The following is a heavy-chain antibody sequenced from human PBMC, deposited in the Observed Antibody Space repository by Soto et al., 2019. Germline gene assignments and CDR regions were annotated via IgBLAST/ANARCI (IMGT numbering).Heavy chain of an antibody. CDR2: ISSSSPTI. J-gene: IGHJ4*02. V-gene: IGHV3-11*01. CDR1: GFTFSDHY. D-gene: IGHD3-16*01. CDR3: ARDHRWGWHDS. Sequence: QVQLVESAGGLVKPGGSLRLPCAASGFTFSDHYMNWIRQAPGKGLEWVSYISSSSPTIQYAASVKGRFTISRDNAKNSLYLQMQSLRPEETAVYYCARDHRWGWHDSWGQGTLVTVSS.